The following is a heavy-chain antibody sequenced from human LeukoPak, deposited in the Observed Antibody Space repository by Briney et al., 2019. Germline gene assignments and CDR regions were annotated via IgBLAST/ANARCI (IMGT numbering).Heavy chain of an antibody. CDR2: ISSSSSYI. CDR3: ATSPVGYSYGRDGYDY. D-gene: IGHD5-18*01. CDR1: GFTFSSYA. J-gene: IGHJ4*02. V-gene: IGHV3-21*01. Sequence: GGSLRLSCAASGFTFSSYAMNWVRQAPGKGLEWVSSISSSSSYIYYADSVKGRFTISRDNAKNSLYLQMNSLRAEDTAVYYCATSPVGYSYGRDGYDYWGQGTLVTVSS.